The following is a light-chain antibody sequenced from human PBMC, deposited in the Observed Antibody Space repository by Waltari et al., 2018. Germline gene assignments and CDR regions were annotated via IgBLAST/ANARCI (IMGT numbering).Light chain of an antibody. Sequence: DIVMPQSSLSLPVTPGEPASISCKSSQSLQKSNGNNYLDWYVQKPGQPPQLLIYLGSNRASGVPDRFGGSGSGTDFTLKISRVEADDVGLYYCMQVLQTPLTFGGGTKVEI. CDR3: MQVLQTPLT. V-gene: IGKV2-28*01. J-gene: IGKJ4*01. CDR2: LGS. CDR1: QSLQKSNGNNY.